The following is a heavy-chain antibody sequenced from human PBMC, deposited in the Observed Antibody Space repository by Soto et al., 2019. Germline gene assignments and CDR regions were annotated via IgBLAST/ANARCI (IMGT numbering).Heavy chain of an antibody. V-gene: IGHV4-4*07. CDR1: GGSISKFY. Sequence: LSLTCSVSGGSISKFYWSWIRKTAGKGLEWMGRVYATGTTDYNPSLRSRVAMSVDISKKTFSLRLTSVTAADTGVYYCVRDGSKTLRDWFDPWGQGKLVTVSS. J-gene: IGHJ5*02. D-gene: IGHD4-17*01. CDR3: VRDGSKTLRDWFDP. CDR2: VYATGTT.